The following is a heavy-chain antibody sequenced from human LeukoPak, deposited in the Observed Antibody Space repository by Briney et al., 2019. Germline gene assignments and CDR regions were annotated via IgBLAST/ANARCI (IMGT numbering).Heavy chain of an antibody. D-gene: IGHD3-22*01. CDR3: ARDRFNYYDSSGHHATFDY. V-gene: IGHV4-39*07. J-gene: IGHJ4*02. Sequence: SETLSLTCTVSGGSISSSSYYWGWIRQPPGKGLEWIGSIYYSGSTYYNPSLKSRVTISVDTSKNQFSLKLSSVTAADTAVYYCARDRFNYYDSSGHHATFDYWGQGTLVNVSS. CDR1: GGSISSSSYY. CDR2: IYYSGST.